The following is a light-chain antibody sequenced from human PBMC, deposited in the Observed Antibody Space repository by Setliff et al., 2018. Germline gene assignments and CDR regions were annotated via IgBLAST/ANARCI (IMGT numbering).Light chain of an antibody. V-gene: IGLV3-21*02. J-gene: IGLJ1*01. Sequence: SYELTQPPSVSVAPGETARITCGGDSIERKSVHWFQQRPAQAPLLVVYDDTDRPSGIPERFSGSNSGNTATLTIIRVEAGDEADYFCQVWDSKSDHEVFGTGTKVTVL. CDR2: DDT. CDR1: SIERKS. CDR3: QVWDSKSDHEV.